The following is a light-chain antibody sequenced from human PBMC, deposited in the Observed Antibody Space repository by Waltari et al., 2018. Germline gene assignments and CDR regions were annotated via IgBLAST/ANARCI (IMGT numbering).Light chain of an antibody. CDR1: QSISSW. V-gene: IGKV1-5*03. J-gene: IGKJ1*01. Sequence: DIQMTQSPSTLSASVGDRVNITCRASQSISSWLAWYQQKPGKAPKLLIYRASSLESGVPSRFSGSGSGTEFTLTIRSLQPDDFATYYCQQYNSHPWTFGQGTKVEIK. CDR3: QQYNSHPWT. CDR2: RAS.